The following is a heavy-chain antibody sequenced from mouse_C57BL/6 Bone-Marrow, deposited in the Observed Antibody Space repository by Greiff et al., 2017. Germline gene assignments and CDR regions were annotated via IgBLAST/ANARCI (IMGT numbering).Heavy chain of an antibody. CDR2: IIPGRGGT. CDR3: ERSYYCGFAY. V-gene: IGHV1-54*01. D-gene: IGHD1-1*01. CDR1: GYAFTNYL. J-gene: IGHJ3*01. Sequence: QVQLQQSGAELVGPGTSVKVSCKASGYAFTNYLIEWVKQRPGQGLEWIGVIIPGRGGTNNNEQFKGMATLTADKSASTALKQLSSLTSEGSAVYCCERSYYCGFAYWGQGTLVTVSA.